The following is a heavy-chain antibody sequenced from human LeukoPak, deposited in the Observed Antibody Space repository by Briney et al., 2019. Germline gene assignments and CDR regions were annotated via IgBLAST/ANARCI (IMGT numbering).Heavy chain of an antibody. V-gene: IGHV3-30*02. J-gene: IGHJ5*02. D-gene: IGHD2-2*01. CDR3: ARGGYCNSTTCYFNDWFDP. CDR2: IRYDGINK. Sequence: GGSLRLSCAASGFIFSSCDMHWVRQAPGKGLEWVALIRYDGINKYYADSVKGRFTISRDNSKNSLYLQMNSLRAEDTAVYYCARGGYCNSTTCYFNDWFDPWGQGTLVTVSS. CDR1: GFIFSSCD.